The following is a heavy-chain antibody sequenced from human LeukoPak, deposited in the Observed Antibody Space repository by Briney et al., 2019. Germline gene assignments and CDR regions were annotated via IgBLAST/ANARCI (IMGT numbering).Heavy chain of an antibody. Sequence: SETLSLTCTVSGGSISSYYWSWIRQPPGKGLEWIGYIYYSGSTNYNPSLKSRVTISVDTSKNQFSLKLSSVTAADTAVYYCARLRQWLHRRDTGYYYMDVWGKGTTVTISS. CDR1: GGSISSYY. J-gene: IGHJ6*03. CDR2: IYYSGST. CDR3: ARLRQWLHRRDTGYYYMDV. D-gene: IGHD6-19*01. V-gene: IGHV4-59*12.